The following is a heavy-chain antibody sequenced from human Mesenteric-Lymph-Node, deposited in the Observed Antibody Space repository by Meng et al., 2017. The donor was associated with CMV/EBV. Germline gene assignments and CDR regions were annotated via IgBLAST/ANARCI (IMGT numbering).Heavy chain of an antibody. CDR1: GGTFSSYA. D-gene: IGHD3-10*01. Sequence: CRSSGGTFSSYAISWVRQAPGQGLGWMGGIIPIFGTANYAQKFQGRVTITADKSTSTAYMELSSLRSEDTAVYYCARDMYGSGPHDYWGQGTLVTVSS. V-gene: IGHV1-69*06. CDR2: IIPIFGTA. CDR3: ARDMYGSGPHDY. J-gene: IGHJ4*02.